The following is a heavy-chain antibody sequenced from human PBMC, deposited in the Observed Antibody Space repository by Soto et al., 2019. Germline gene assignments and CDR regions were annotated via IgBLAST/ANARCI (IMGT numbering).Heavy chain of an antibody. CDR1: GYTFTKYI. CDR2: INAGKGNT. D-gene: IGHD4-17*01. Sequence: ASVKVSCKASGYTFTKYIIHWVRQAPGQRLEWMGWINAGKGNTKYSQKFQGRVTITRDTYASKAYMELRSLRSEDTALYYCARDRLWTTVLTEGDPFHIWGRGTMVTLSS. J-gene: IGHJ3*02. CDR3: ARDRLWTTVLTEGDPFHI. V-gene: IGHV1-3*01.